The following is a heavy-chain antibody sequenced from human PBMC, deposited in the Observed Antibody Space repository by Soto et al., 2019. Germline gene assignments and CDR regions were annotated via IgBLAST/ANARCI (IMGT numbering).Heavy chain of an antibody. CDR1: GGSISSAGYY. V-gene: IGHV4-31*03. Sequence: QVQLQESGPRLVKPSQTLSLTCTVSGGSISSAGYYWSWIRHLPGKGLEWIGYIYSSGYAYYNPSLKSRVSISLDTSKNQFSLKLSSVTAADTAVYYCARVVSTDAKSDHWGQGTLVTVSS. D-gene: IGHD1-1*01. CDR3: ARVVSTDAKSDH. J-gene: IGHJ4*02. CDR2: IYSSGYA.